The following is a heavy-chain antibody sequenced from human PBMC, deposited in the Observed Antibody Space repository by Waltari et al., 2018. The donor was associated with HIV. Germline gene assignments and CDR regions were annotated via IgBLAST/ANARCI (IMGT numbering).Heavy chain of an antibody. V-gene: IGHV4-4*07. Sequence: QVQLQESGPGLVKPSETLSLTCTVTGGSISSYYWSWIRQPAGKGLEWIGRIYTSGSTNYNPSLKSRVTMSVDTSKNQFSLKLSSVTAADTAVYYCARDLYYYGSGSRSASAFDIWCQGTMVTVSS. CDR3: ARDLYYYGSGSRSASAFDI. D-gene: IGHD3-10*01. J-gene: IGHJ3*02. CDR2: IYTSGST. CDR1: GGSISSYY.